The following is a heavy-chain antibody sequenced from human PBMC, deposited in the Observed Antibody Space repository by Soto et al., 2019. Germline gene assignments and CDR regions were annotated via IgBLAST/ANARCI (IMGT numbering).Heavy chain of an antibody. CDR3: ARPREAGKNYYGVDV. D-gene: IGHD6-19*01. CDR2: IYPGDSDT. CDR1: GYSFTSYW. V-gene: IGHV5-51*01. J-gene: IGHJ6*02. Sequence: PGESLKISCKGAGYSFTSYWIEWVRQMPGKGLEWMGIIYPGDSDTRYSPSFQGQVTISADKSISTAYLQWSSLKASDTAMYYCARPREAGKNYYGVDVWGQGTTVTVSS.